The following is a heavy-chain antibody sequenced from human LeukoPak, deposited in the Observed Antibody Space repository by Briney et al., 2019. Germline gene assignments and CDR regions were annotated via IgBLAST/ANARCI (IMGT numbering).Heavy chain of an antibody. V-gene: IGHV3-23*01. CDR1: GFTFSSYG. J-gene: IGHJ4*02. D-gene: IGHD1-7*01. CDR2: ISGSGYST. CDR3: AKGLTGTKYYFDH. Sequence: GGTLRLSCAASGFTFSSYGMSWVRRAPGKGLEWVSGISGSGYSTFYADSVKGRFTISRDNSKNTLYLQMNSLRVEDTAVYYCAKGLTGTKYYFDHWGQGTQVTVSS.